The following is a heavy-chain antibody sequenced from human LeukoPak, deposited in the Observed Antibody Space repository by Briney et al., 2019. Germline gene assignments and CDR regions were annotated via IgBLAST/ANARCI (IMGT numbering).Heavy chain of an antibody. J-gene: IGHJ4*02. D-gene: IGHD6-19*01. Sequence: GGSLRLSCAASGFTFSTYGMHWVRQAPGKGLEWVAFIRYDGNNKYYADSVKGRFTISRDNSKNTLYLQMNSLRAEDTAVYYCARDSGGIAVAGSFDYWGQGTLVTVSS. CDR2: IRYDGNNK. V-gene: IGHV3-30*02. CDR1: GFTFSTYG. CDR3: ARDSGGIAVAGSFDY.